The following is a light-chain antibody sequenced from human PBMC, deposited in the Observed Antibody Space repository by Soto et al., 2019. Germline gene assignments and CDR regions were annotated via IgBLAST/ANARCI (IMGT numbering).Light chain of an antibody. J-gene: IGKJ2*01. V-gene: IGKV1-39*01. CDR2: AAS. CDR3: QQSYTNPYI. CDR1: QSISSY. Sequence: DIQMTQSPSSLSASVGDRVTITCRASQSISSYLNWYQQKPGKAPRLLIYAASSSQSGVSSRFSGSGSGTDFTLTISSLQPEDFAIYYCQQSYTNPYIFGQGTKLEIK.